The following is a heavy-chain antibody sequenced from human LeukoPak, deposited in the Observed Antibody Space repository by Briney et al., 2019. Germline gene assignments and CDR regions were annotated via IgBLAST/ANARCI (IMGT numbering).Heavy chain of an antibody. CDR2: ISGRGGST. Sequence: PGASLRLSCAASGFTFSSYAMSWVRQAPGKGLEWVSVISGRGGSTYYADSVKGRFIISRDNSKNTLYLQMTSLRVEDTAVYYCLKDLYDFWSGYYPIDYWGQGTLVTVSS. J-gene: IGHJ4*02. V-gene: IGHV3-23*01. D-gene: IGHD3/OR15-3a*01. CDR1: GFTFSSYA. CDR3: LKDLYDFWSGYYPIDY.